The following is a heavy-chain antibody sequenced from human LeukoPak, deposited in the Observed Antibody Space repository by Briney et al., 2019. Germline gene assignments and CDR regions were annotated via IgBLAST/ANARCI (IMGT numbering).Heavy chain of an antibody. CDR1: GFTFSSHS. D-gene: IGHD6-19*01. J-gene: IGHJ4*02. CDR3: ARDLMAVAGTGFDY. V-gene: IGHV3-21*01. CDR2: ISRAGDYT. Sequence: GRSLRLSCVASGFTFSSHSMNWVRQAPGKGLEWVSSISRAGDYTYSEDSVQGRFTISRDNAKDSLYLQLNSLRAEDTAIYYCARDLMAVAGTGFDYWGQGALVTVSS.